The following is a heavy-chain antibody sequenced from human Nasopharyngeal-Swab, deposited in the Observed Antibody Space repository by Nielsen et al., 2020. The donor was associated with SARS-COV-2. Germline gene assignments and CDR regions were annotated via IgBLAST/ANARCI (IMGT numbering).Heavy chain of an antibody. Sequence: SETLSLTCTVSGRSISSYYWSWIRQPPGKGLEWIGYIYYSGSTNYNPSLKSRATISVDTSKNQFSLKLSSVTAADTAVYYCAREIRVRGDFWSGYYTLFDYWGQGTLVTVSS. D-gene: IGHD3-3*01. CDR3: AREIRVRGDFWSGYYTLFDY. CDR2: IYYSGST. J-gene: IGHJ4*02. V-gene: IGHV4-59*01. CDR1: GRSISSYY.